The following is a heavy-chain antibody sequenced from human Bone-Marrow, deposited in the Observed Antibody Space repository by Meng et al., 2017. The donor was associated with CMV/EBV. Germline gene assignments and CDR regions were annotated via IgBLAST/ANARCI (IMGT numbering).Heavy chain of an antibody. V-gene: IGHV1-69*02. D-gene: IGHD1-26*01. CDR2: IIPILGIA. CDR1: GGTFSSYT. Sequence: SVKVSCKASGGTFSSYTISWVRQAPGQGLEWMGRIIPILGIANYAQKFQGRVTITADKSTSTAYMELSSLRSEDTAVYYCARVNRWELNDGNWFDPWGQGPRVTGSS. CDR3: ARVNRWELNDGNWFDP. J-gene: IGHJ5*02.